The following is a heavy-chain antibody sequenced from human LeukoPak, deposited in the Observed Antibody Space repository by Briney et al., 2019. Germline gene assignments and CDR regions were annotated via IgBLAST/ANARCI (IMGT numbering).Heavy chain of an antibody. D-gene: IGHD3-10*01. J-gene: IGHJ4*02. V-gene: IGHV4-61*01. Sequence: SQTLSLTCTVSGGSISSGSYYWSWIRQPPGKGLEWIGYIYYSGSTNYNPSLKSRVTISVDTSKNQFSLKLSSVTAADTAVYYCARDRRGESFDYWGQGTLVTVSS. CDR3: ARDRRGESFDY. CDR1: GGSISSGSYY. CDR2: IYYSGST.